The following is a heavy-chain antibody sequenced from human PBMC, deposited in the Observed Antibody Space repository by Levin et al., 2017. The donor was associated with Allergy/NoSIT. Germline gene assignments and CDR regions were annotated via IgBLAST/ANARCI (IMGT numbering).Heavy chain of an antibody. CDR1: GFSVRGNY. CDR3: AVDQGHQRDAFNI. CDR2: IYSGGST. D-gene: IGHD5-12*01. J-gene: IGHJ3*02. Sequence: GGSLRLSCAASGFSVRGNYMTWVRQAPGKGLECVSIIYSGGSTSYVNSVKGRFTISRDNSKNTLYLQMNSLRVDDTAVYYCAVDQGHQRDAFNIWGQGTMVTVSS. V-gene: IGHV3-53*01.